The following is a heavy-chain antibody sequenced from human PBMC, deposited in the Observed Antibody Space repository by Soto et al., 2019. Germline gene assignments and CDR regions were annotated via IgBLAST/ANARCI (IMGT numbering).Heavy chain of an antibody. CDR3: AKDRGGGDIVVVVATYFDY. CDR2: ISYDGSNK. CDR1: GFTFSSYG. V-gene: IGHV3-30*18. J-gene: IGHJ4*02. D-gene: IGHD2-15*01. Sequence: QVQLVESGGGVVQPGRSLRLSCAASGFTFSSYGMHWVRQAPGKGLEWVAVISYDGSNKYYADSVKGRFTISRDNSKNPLYLQMNSLRAAETAVYYCAKDRGGGDIVVVVATYFDYWGQGTLVTVSS.